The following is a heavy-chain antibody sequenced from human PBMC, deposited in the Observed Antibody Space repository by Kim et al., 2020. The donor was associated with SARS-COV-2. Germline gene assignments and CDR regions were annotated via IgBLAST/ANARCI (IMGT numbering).Heavy chain of an antibody. CDR1: GFTFSSYW. J-gene: IGHJ6*02. CDR3: ARGGGLDASNYYYYGMDV. D-gene: IGHD3-10*01. CDR2: IKQDGSEK. Sequence: GGSLRLSCAASGFTFSSYWMSWVRQAPGKGLEWVANIKQDGSEKYYVDSVKGRFTISRDNAKNSLYLQMNSLRAEDTAVYYCARGGGLDASNYYYYGMDVWGQGPTVTVSS. V-gene: IGHV3-7*01.